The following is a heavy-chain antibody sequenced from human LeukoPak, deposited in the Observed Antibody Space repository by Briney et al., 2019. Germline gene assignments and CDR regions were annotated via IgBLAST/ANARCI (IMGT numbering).Heavy chain of an antibody. J-gene: IGHJ4*02. CDR2: ISSSSSYI. CDR1: GFTFSSYS. V-gene: IGHV3-21*01. D-gene: IGHD6-19*01. CDR3: ARGPYSSGWYYFDY. Sequence: GGSLRLSCAASGFTFSSYSMNWVRQAPGKGGEWVSSISSSSSYIYYADSVKGRFTISRDNSKNSLYLQMNSLRAEDTAVYYCARGPYSSGWYYFDYWGQGTLVTVSS.